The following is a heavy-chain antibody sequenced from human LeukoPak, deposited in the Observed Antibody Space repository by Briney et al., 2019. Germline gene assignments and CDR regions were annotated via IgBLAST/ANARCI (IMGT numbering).Heavy chain of an antibody. CDR2: IYSGGST. V-gene: IGHV3-66*01. CDR3: ARGRRITIFGVVIGPFDY. D-gene: IGHD3-3*01. CDR1: GFTVXSNY. Sequence: GSLRLSXXXSGFTVXSNYMSWVRQAPGKGLEWVSVIYSGGSTYYADSVKGRFTISRDNSKNPLYLQMNSLRAEDTAVYYCARGRRITIFGVVIGPFDYWGQGTLVTVSS. J-gene: IGHJ4*02.